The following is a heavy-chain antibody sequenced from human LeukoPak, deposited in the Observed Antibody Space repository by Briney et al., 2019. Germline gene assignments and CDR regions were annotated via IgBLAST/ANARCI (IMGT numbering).Heavy chain of an antibody. V-gene: IGHV1-3*01. CDR2: IIAGNGNT. CDR1: GYTFTSYA. J-gene: IGHJ4*02. D-gene: IGHD6-13*01. CDR3: ATVSGYSSSWFDY. Sequence: ASVKVSCKASGYTFTSYAMHWVRQAPGQRLEWMGWIIAGNGNTKYSQKFQGRVTITRDTSASTAYMELSSLRSQDTAVYYCATVSGYSSSWFDYWGQGTLVTVSS.